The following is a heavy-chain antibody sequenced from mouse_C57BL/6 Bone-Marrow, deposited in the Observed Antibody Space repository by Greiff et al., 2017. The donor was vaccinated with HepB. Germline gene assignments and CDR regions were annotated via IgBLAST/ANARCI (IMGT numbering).Heavy chain of an antibody. Sequence: VHVKQSGPELVKPGASVKISCKASGYSFTGYYMNWVKQSPEKSLEWIGEINPSTGGTTYNQKFKAKATLTVDKSSSTAYMQLKSLTSEDSAVYYCARRAITTVVATDYWGQGTTLTVSS. D-gene: IGHD1-1*01. J-gene: IGHJ2*01. CDR2: INPSTGGT. V-gene: IGHV1-42*01. CDR1: GYSFTGYY. CDR3: ARRAITTVVATDY.